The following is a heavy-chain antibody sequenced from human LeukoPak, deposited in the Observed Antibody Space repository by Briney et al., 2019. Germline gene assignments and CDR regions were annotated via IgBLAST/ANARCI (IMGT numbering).Heavy chain of an antibody. CDR3: VRDRGYCSGGTCYALWDY. J-gene: IGHJ4*02. CDR2: ISGSGGST. D-gene: IGHD2-15*01. Sequence: GGSLRLSCAASGFTFSSYAMSWVRQAPGKGLEWVSAISGSGGSTYYADSVKGRFTISRDNAKNSLYLQMNSLRAEDTAMYYCVRDRGYCSGGTCYALWDYWGQGTLVTVSS. CDR1: GFTFSSYA. V-gene: IGHV3-23*01.